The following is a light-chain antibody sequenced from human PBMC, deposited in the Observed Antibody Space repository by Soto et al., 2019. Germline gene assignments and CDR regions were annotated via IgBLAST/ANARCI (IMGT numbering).Light chain of an antibody. CDR2: DAS. Sequence: DIQMTQSPSSLSASVGDRVTITCQARQDISNSLNWYHQNPGKAPKLLIHDASNLETGVPSRFRGSGSGTDSTFTISSLQPEDTGTYYCQRFDTLFTFGPGTKVDIK. CDR1: QDISNS. V-gene: IGKV1-33*01. J-gene: IGKJ3*01. CDR3: QRFDTLFT.